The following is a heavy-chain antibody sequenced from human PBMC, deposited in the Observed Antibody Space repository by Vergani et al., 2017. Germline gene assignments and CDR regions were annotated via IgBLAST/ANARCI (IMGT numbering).Heavy chain of an antibody. CDR1: GFTFGSYS. Sequence: EEHLVESGGGLVKPGGSLRLSCVASGFTFGSYSVNWVRQAPGRGLEWVSSISSSDNYVYYAAAVKGRFSISSDNAKNLLSLQINSLRADDTAVYYCARDQGSGTNRHHYGLDVWGQGTTVTVSS. D-gene: IGHD3-10*01. CDR2: ISSSDNYV. CDR3: ARDQGSGTNRHHYGLDV. V-gene: IGHV3-21*06. J-gene: IGHJ6*02.